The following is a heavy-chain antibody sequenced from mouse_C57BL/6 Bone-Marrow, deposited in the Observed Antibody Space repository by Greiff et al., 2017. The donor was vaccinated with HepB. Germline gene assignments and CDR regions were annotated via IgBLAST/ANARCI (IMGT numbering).Heavy chain of an antibody. Sequence: VQLQQSGAELARPGASVKLSCKASGYTFTSYGISWVKQRTGQGLEWIGEIYPSSGNTYYNEKFKGKATLTADKSSSKEYMELRSLTSEDSAVYFCARAYYDYGWFAYWGQGTLVTVSA. CDR3: ARAYYDYGWFAY. J-gene: IGHJ3*01. CDR2: IYPSSGNT. V-gene: IGHV1-81*01. D-gene: IGHD2-4*01. CDR1: GYTFTSYG.